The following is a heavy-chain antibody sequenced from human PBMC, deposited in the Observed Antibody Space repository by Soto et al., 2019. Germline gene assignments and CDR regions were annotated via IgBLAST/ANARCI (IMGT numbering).Heavy chain of an antibody. J-gene: IGHJ4*02. V-gene: IGHV3-48*01. CDR3: ARSQGDIVVVVAAPYYFDY. CDR2: ISSSSSTI. D-gene: IGHD2-15*01. Sequence: GGSLRLSCAASGFTFSSYSMNWVRQAPGKGLEWVSYISSSSSTIYYADSVKGRFTISRDNAKNPLYLQMNSLRAEDTAVYYCARSQGDIVVVVAAPYYFDYWGQGTLVTVSS. CDR1: GFTFSSYS.